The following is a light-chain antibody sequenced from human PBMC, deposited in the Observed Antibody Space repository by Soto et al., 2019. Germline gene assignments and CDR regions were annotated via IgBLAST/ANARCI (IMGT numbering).Light chain of an antibody. CDR3: SSYRGASTPV. CDR2: DVT. Sequence: QSVLTQPASVSGSPGQSITISCTGTSTVVGAYNYVSWYQQHPGKAPKLVIFDVTNRPSEVSDRFSGSKSGNTASLTISGLQFEDEADYYCSSYRGASTPVFGGGNKVTVL. CDR1: STVVGAYNY. V-gene: IGLV2-14*01. J-gene: IGLJ2*01.